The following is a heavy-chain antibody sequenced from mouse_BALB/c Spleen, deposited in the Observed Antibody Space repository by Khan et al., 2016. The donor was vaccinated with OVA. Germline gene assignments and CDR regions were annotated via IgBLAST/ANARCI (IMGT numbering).Heavy chain of an antibody. J-gene: IGHJ2*01. CDR2: IYPSDNYT. CDR1: GYTFTNHW. CDR3: TSGDPGSFDY. D-gene: IGHD2-13*01. V-gene: IGHV1-69*02. Sequence: QVQLQQSGAELVRPGASVKLSCQASGYTFTNHWINWVKQRPGQGLEWIGNIYPSDNYTNYNHHFKDKATLTVDKSSSAAYMQLSSPTAEDSAVYCSTSGDPGSFDYWGQGTTLTVSS.